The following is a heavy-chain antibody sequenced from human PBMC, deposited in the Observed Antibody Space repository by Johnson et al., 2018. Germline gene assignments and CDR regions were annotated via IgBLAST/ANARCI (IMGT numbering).Heavy chain of an antibody. Sequence: QVQLVQSGGGVVQPGRSLRLSCAASGFIFSNYAMHWVRQAPGKGLEWVAVILYDGGNKYYADSVKGRFTISRDNSKNTLYLQMNSLKAEYTAVYSCATETDGFDSWGQGTLVTVSS. V-gene: IGHV3-30*03. J-gene: IGHJ3*02. CDR1: GFIFSNYA. CDR2: ILYDGGNK. CDR3: ATETDGFDS.